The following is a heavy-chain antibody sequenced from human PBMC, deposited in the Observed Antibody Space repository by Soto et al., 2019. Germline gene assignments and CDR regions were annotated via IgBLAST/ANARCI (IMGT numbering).Heavy chain of an antibody. Sequence: PGGSLRLSCVVSGFPFTSAWLHWVRQAPGKGLEWVARIKSKTSGETRDYAAPVKGRFTISRDDSKNTVWLQMNSLKSEDSAVYYCAADYSGGTYPIDYWGQGRLVTVLL. CDR3: AADYSGGTYPIDY. V-gene: IGHV3-15*07. CDR2: IKSKTSGETR. J-gene: IGHJ4*02. D-gene: IGHD1-26*01. CDR1: GFPFTSAW.